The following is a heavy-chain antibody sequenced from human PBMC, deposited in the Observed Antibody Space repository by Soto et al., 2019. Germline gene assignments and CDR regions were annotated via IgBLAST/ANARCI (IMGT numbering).Heavy chain of an antibody. V-gene: IGHV1-69*01. CDR2: IIPIFGST. CDR1: GGTFSSYA. J-gene: IGHJ6*02. CDR3: AREGTTAPQDGFYYYGMDV. Sequence: QVQLVQSGAEVRKPGSSVKVSCKASGGTFSSYAITWVRQAPGQGLEWMGGIIPIFGSTNYAQKFQGRVTITADESTSTAYMELSSLRSEETAVYYCAREGTTAPQDGFYYYGMDVWGQGTTVTVSS. D-gene: IGHD5-18*01.